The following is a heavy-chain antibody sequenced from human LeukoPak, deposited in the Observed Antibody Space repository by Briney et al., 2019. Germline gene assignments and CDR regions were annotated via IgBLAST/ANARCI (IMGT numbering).Heavy chain of an antibody. Sequence: PSQTLSLTCTVSGGSISSGGYYWSWIRQHPGKGLEWIVYIYYSGSTYYNPSLKSRVTISVDTSKNQFSLKLSSVTAADTAVYYCARDGTHDYGDYVATYFDLWGRGTLVTVSS. CDR1: GGSISSGGYY. CDR3: ARDGTHDYGDYVATYFDL. D-gene: IGHD4-17*01. CDR2: IYYSGST. J-gene: IGHJ2*01. V-gene: IGHV4-31*03.